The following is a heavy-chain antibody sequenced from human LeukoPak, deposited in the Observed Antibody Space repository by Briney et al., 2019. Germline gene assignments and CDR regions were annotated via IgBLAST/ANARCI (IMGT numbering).Heavy chain of an antibody. CDR2: ISYDGSNR. J-gene: IGHJ6*04. V-gene: IGHV3-30*04. Sequence: HPGGSLRLSCAASGFTFSSYAMHWVRQAPGKGLALVAVISYDGSNRNYADSVKGRFTISRDNSKNTLYLQMNSLRAEDTAVYYCAKDAGMTTFLDVWGKGTTVTVSS. CDR3: AKDAGMTTFLDV. D-gene: IGHD3-10*01. CDR1: GFTFSSYA.